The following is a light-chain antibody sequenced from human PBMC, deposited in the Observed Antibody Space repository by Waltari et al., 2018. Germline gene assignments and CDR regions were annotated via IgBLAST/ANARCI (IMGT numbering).Light chain of an antibody. J-gene: IGKJ1*01. CDR3: QQYGSPPWK. CDR2: GVS. CDR1: ERVRSSY. Sequence: EVVLTQSPGTLSLSPGDRATLSCRASERVRSSYLAWYQQNPGQAPRLLIYGVSRRATGIPDRFSGSGSGTDFTLIISRLDPEDFAVYYCQQYGSPPWKFGQGTKVEIK. V-gene: IGKV3-20*01.